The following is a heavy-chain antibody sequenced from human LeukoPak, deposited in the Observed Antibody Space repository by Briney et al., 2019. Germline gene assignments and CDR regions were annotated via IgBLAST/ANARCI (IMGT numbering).Heavy chain of an antibody. CDR2: ISSSSSYI. D-gene: IGHD6-13*01. V-gene: IGHV3-21*01. CDR3: ARPIAAAGPFDY. Sequence: GESLRLSCAASGFTFSSYSMNWVRQAPGKGLEWVSSISSSSSYIYYADSVKGRITISRDNAKNLLYLQMNSLRAEDTAVYYCARPIAAAGPFDYWGQGTLVTVSS. CDR1: GFTFSSYS. J-gene: IGHJ4*02.